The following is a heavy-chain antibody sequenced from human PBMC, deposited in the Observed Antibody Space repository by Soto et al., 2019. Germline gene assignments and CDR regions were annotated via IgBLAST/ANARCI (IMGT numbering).Heavy chain of an antibody. J-gene: IGHJ4*02. CDR3: ARVTYYYDSSGYYYEKSPMFDY. CDR1: GGSISSYY. Sequence: PSETLSLTCTVSGGSISSYYWSWIRQPPGKGLEWIGYIYYSGSTNYNPSLKSRVTISVDTSKNQFSLKLSSVTAADTAVYYCARVTYYYDSSGYYYEKSPMFDYLGQATLVTVSS. V-gene: IGHV4-59*01. CDR2: IYYSGST. D-gene: IGHD3-22*01.